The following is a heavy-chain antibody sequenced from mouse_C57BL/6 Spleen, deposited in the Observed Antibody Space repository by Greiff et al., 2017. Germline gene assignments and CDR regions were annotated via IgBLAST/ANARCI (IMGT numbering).Heavy chain of an antibody. CDR1: GFTIKDDY. J-gene: IGHJ3*01. CDR3: TLDGSGYGDY. D-gene: IGHD1-1*01. V-gene: IGHV14-4*01. Sequence: VQLQQSGAELVRPGASVKLSCTASGFTIKDDYMHWVKQRPEQGLEWIGWIDPENGDTEYASKFQGKATITADKSSNTAYLQLSSLTSEDTAVYYCTLDGSGYGDYWGQGTLVTVSA. CDR2: IDPENGDT.